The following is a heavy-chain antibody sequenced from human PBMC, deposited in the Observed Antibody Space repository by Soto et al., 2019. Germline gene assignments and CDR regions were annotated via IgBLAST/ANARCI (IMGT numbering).Heavy chain of an antibody. CDR3: ARDHWMVRGVISRGTDV. J-gene: IGHJ6*02. V-gene: IGHV1-3*01. CDR1: GYTFTSYA. D-gene: IGHD3-10*01. Sequence: GASVKVSCKASGYTFTSYAMHWVRQAPGQRLEWMGWINAGNGNTKYSQKFQGRVTITRDTSASTAYMELSSLRSEDTAVYYCARDHWMVRGVISRGTDVWGQGTTVTVSS. CDR2: INAGNGNT.